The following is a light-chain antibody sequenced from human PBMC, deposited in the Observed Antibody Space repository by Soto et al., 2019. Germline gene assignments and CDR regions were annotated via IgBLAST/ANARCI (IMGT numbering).Light chain of an antibody. J-gene: IGLJ3*02. CDR1: SGHTNYA. CDR2: LNSDGSH. V-gene: IGLV4-69*01. Sequence: QSVLSQSPSASASLGASVKLTCTLDSGHTNYAIAWHQQRPEKGPRYLIRLNSDGSHTKGDGIPDRFSGSSSGAECYLTISSLQSEDEADYYCQTWGTGIWVFGGGTKVTVL. CDR3: QTWGTGIWV.